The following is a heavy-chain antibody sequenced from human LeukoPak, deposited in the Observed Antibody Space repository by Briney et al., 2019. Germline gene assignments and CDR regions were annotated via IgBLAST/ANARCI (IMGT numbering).Heavy chain of an antibody. CDR3: ARRSGYSSSSGRGY. CDR1: GGSFSGHC. D-gene: IGHD6-6*01. CDR2: ISHSGST. Sequence: SETLSLSCAVYGGSFSGHCGSWTRQPPGKGLEWIREISHSGSTDYNPSLKSRVTISIDTSKNQFSLQLSSVTAADTAVYYCARRSGYSSSSGRGYWGQGTLVTVSS. V-gene: IGHV4-34*01. J-gene: IGHJ4*02.